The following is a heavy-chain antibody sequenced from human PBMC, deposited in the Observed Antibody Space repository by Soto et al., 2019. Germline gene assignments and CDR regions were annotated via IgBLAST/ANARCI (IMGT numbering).Heavy chain of an antibody. J-gene: IGHJ6*02. CDR1: GFTFSSYA. V-gene: IGHV3-30-3*01. D-gene: IGHD4-17*01. CDR2: ISYDGSNK. Sequence: QVQLVESGGGVVQPGRSLRLSCAASGFTFSSYAMHWVRQAPGKGLEWVAVISYDGSNKYYADSVKGRFTISRDNSKNTLYLQMNSLRAEDTAVYYCARAGDYLNYYYGMDVWGQGTTVTVSS. CDR3: ARAGDYLNYYYGMDV.